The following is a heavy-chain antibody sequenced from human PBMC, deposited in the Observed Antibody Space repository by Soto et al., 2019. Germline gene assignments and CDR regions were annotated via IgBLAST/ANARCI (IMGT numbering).Heavy chain of an antibody. CDR1: GYTFTGYY. V-gene: IGHV1-2*04. CDR3: ASSTTGTLNVHAFDI. Sequence: GASVKVSCKASGYTFTGYYMHWVRQAPGQGLEWMGWINPNSGGTNYAQKFQGWVTMTRDTSISTAYMELSRLRSDDTAVYYCASSTTGTLNVHAFDIWGQGTMVTVSS. CDR2: INPNSGGT. J-gene: IGHJ3*02. D-gene: IGHD1-1*01.